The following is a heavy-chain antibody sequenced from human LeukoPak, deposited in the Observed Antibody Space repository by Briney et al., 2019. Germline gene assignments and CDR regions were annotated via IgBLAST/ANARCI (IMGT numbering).Heavy chain of an antibody. V-gene: IGHV3-30*04. J-gene: IGHJ4*02. CDR1: GFTFSSYS. CDR2: ISYDGSNK. CDR3: ARERWFGDSAFDY. D-gene: IGHD3-10*01. Sequence: GSLRLSCAASGFTFSSYSIHRVRQAPGKGLEGVAVISYDGSNKYYADSVKGRFTIPRDNSRNTLYLQMNSLRAEDTAVYYCARERWFGDSAFDYWGQGTLVTVSS.